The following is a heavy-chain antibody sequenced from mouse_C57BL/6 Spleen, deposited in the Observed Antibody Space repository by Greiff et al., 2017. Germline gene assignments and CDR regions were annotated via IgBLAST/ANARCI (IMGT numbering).Heavy chain of an antibody. Sequence: QVHLQQPGAELVKPGPSVTLSCKASGYTFTSYWMQWVKQRPGQGLEWIGEIDPSDSYTNYNPKLKGKATLTVDPSSSTAYMPLSSRTSEDSAVEYCASGEPLYYSSSDYWGQGTTLTVSS. V-gene: IGHV1-50*01. D-gene: IGHD1-1*01. CDR2: IDPSDSYT. CDR1: GYTFTSYW. J-gene: IGHJ2*01. CDR3: ASGEPLYYSSSDY.